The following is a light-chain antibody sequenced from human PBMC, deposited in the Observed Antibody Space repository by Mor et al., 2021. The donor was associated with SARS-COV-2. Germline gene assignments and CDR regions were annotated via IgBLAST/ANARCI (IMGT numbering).Light chain of an antibody. V-gene: IGKV1-33*01. CDR1: QDISNY. Sequence: GDRVTITCQASQDISNYLNWYQQKPGKAPKLLIYDASNLQTGVPSRFSGSGSGTDFSFTISSLQPEDIATYYCQHYDNLPPYTFGQGTKLVIK. CDR3: QHYDNLPPYT. J-gene: IGKJ2*01. CDR2: DAS.